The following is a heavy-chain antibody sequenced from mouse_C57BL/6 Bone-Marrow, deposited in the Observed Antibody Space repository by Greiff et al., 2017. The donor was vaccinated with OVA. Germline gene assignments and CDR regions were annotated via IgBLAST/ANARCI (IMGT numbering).Heavy chain of an antibody. D-gene: IGHD1-1*01. CDR2: IDPENGDT. Sequence: VQLQQSGAELVRPGASVKLSCTASGFNIKDDYMHWVKQRPEQGLEWIGWIDPENGDTEYASKFQGKATITADTSSNTAYLQLSSLTSEDTAVYYCTLYYYGSSYVGYWGQGTTLTVSS. J-gene: IGHJ2*01. CDR3: TLYYYGSSYVGY. CDR1: GFNIKDDY. V-gene: IGHV14-4*01.